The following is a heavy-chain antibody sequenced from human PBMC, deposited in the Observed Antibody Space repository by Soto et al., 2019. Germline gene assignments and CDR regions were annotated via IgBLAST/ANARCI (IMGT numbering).Heavy chain of an antibody. D-gene: IGHD4-17*01. V-gene: IGHV1-3*01. Sequence: ASVKVSCKASGYTFSGSVMHWVRQAPGQRLEWMGWINADNGNTKYSQKFQGRVTITRDTSASTAYMELSSLRSEDTTVYYCATEIDGTTATSRDYGG. J-gene: IGHJ4*01. CDR2: INADNGNT. CDR1: GYTFSGSV. CDR3: ATEIDGTTATSRDY.